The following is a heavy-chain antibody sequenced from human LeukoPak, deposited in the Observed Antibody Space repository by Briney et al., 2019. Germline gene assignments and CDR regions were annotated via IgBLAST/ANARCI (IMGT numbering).Heavy chain of an antibody. V-gene: IGHV3-66*02. CDR1: GFTVSSNY. CDR2: IYSGGST. J-gene: IGHJ4*02. CDR3: ARNWGSDY. D-gene: IGHD3-16*01. Sequence: AGSLRLSCAASGFTVSSNYMSWLRQAPGKGLVWVSVIYSGGSTYYADSVKGRFTISRDNSKNTLYLQMNSLRAEDTAVYYCARNWGSDYWGQGTLVTVSS.